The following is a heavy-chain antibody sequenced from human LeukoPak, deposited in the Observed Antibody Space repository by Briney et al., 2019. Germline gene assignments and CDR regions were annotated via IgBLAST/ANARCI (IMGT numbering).Heavy chain of an antibody. J-gene: IGHJ4*02. CDR3: ARDNPPYCNGGSCYSY. D-gene: IGHD2-15*01. V-gene: IGHV1-69*04. CDR2: SIPILDIA. Sequence: ASVKVSCKASGGTFSSYALSWVRQAPGQGLEWMGRSIPILDIANYAQKFQGRVTITADESTGTAYMKLSSLRSEDTAIYYCARDNPPYCNGGSCYSYWGQGTLVTISS. CDR1: GGTFSSYA.